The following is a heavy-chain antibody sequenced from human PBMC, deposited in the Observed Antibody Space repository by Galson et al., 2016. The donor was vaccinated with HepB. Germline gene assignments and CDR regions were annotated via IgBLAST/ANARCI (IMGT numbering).Heavy chain of an antibody. V-gene: IGHV3-33*01. D-gene: IGHD2-21*02. J-gene: IGHJ6*02. Sequence: SLRLSCAASGFTFGSYAMHWVRQAPGKGLEWVAVMWYDGSKKYYSDSVKGRFTISRDNSKNTLYLQMNSLRVEDTAVFYCARALGGALPAAYGMDVWGQGTTVTVSS. CDR1: GFTFGSYA. CDR2: MWYDGSKK. CDR3: ARALGGALPAAYGMDV.